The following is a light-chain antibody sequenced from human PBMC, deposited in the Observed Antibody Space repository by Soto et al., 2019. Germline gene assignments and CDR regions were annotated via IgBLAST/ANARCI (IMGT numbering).Light chain of an antibody. CDR1: QSVGASF. J-gene: IGKJ1*01. CDR2: QSS. CDR3: QQYRNSPQT. Sequence: ETVLTQSPGTLSLSPGERATLSCRAGQSVGASFLDWYQQRPGQAPRLLIYQSSYRATGIPDRFSGSGSGTDFTLTISRLEPEDFAVYYCQQYRNSPQTFGQGTKVDIK. V-gene: IGKV3-20*01.